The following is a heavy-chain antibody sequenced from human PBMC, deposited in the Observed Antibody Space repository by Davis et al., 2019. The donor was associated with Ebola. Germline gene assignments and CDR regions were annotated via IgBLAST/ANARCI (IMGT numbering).Heavy chain of an antibody. CDR1: GYTFTSYA. CDR3: ARGFEQWLVLLGDTNFDY. V-gene: IGHV1-3*01. CDR2: INAGNGNT. D-gene: IGHD6-19*01. J-gene: IGHJ4*02. Sequence: ASVKVSCKASGYTFTSYAMHWVRQAPGQRLEWMGWINAGNGNTKYSQKFQGRVTITRDTSASTAYMELSSLRSEDTAVYYCARGFEQWLVLLGDTNFDYWGQGTLVTVSS.